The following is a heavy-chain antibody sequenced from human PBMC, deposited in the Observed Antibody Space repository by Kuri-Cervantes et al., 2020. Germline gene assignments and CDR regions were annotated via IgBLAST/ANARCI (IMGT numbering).Heavy chain of an antibody. V-gene: IGHV2-70*04. Sequence: TLVTPTQTLTLTCTFSGFTLSTRRVGVGWIRQPPGKALEWLARIDWDDDKFYRTSLRTRLTISKDTSKNQVVLTMTNMDPVDKGTYYCARHSSGWDGGFDYWGQGTLVTVSS. CDR1: GFTLSTRRVG. D-gene: IGHD6-19*01. CDR3: ARHSSGWDGGFDY. CDR2: IDWDDDK. J-gene: IGHJ4*02.